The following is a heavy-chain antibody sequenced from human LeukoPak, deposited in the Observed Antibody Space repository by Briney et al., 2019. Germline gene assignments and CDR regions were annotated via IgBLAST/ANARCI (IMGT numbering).Heavy chain of an antibody. V-gene: IGHV4-59*12. D-gene: IGHD5-12*01. Sequence: SETLSLTCTVSGGSISSYYWSWIRQPPGKGLEWIGYIYYSGSTNYNPSLKSRVTISVDTSKNQFSLKLSSVTAADTAVYYCARDPGGYANYYMDVWGKGTTVTVSS. J-gene: IGHJ6*03. CDR2: IYYSGST. CDR1: GGSISSYY. CDR3: ARDPGGYANYYMDV.